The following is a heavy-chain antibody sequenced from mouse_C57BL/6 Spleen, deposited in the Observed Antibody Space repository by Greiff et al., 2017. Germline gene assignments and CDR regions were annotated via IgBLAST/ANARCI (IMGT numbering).Heavy chain of an antibody. CDR1: GFNIKDDY. D-gene: IGHD1-1*01. CDR3: TTEITTVVAKRDYYAMDY. Sequence: VQLQQSGAELVRPGASVKLSCTASGFNIKDDYMHWVKQRPEQGLEWIGWIDPENGDTEYASKFQGKATITADTSSNTAYLQLSSLTSEDTAVYYCTTEITTVVAKRDYYAMDYWGQGTSVTVSS. CDR2: IDPENGDT. J-gene: IGHJ4*01. V-gene: IGHV14-4*01.